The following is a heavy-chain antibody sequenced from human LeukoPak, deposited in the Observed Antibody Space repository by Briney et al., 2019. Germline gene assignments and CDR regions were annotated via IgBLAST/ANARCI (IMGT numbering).Heavy chain of an antibody. CDR3: ATEFNYYGSRSCG. CDR1: GFTFSDYY. Sequence: GGSLRLSCAASGFTFSDYYMSWIRQAPGKGLEWVANIKQDGSEKYYVDSVKGRFIISRDNSKNTLYLQMNSLRTEDTAVYYCATEFNYYGSRSCGWGQGTLVTVSS. CDR2: IKQDGSEK. V-gene: IGHV3-7*01. J-gene: IGHJ4*02. D-gene: IGHD3-10*01.